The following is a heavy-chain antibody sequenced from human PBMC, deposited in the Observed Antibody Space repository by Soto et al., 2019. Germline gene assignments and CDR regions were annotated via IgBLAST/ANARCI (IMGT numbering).Heavy chain of an antibody. V-gene: IGHV3-21*01. Sequence: PGGSLRFSCAASGFTFSSYSMNWVRQAPGKGLEWVSSISSSSSYIYYADSVKGRFTISRDNAKNSLYLQMNSLRAEDTAVYYCARDGSGYDGIPLYGMDVWGQGTTVTVSS. D-gene: IGHD5-12*01. CDR3: ARDGSGYDGIPLYGMDV. CDR1: GFTFSSYS. CDR2: ISSSSSYI. J-gene: IGHJ6*02.